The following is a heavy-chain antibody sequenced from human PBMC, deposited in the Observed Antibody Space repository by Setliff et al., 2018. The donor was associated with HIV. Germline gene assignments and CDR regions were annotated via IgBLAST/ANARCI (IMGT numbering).Heavy chain of an antibody. D-gene: IGHD3-10*01. V-gene: IGHV1-3*01. CDR3: ARGALLAVFDFDY. CDR2: INVGKGDT. Sequence: ASVKVSCKASGYTLTTYSIHWARQAPGQSPEWMGWINVGKGDTKYSQELQGRITITRDTSANTAYMELTSLRSDDTAVYFCARGALLAVFDFDYWGHGTLVTVSS. CDR1: GYTLTTYS. J-gene: IGHJ4*01.